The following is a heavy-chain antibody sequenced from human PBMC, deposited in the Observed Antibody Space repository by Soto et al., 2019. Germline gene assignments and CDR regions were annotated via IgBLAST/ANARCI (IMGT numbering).Heavy chain of an antibody. V-gene: IGHV3-23*01. Sequence: GGSLRLSCAASGFTFSSYAMSWVRQAPGRGLEWVSAISGSGGSTYYADSVKGRFTISRDNSKNTLYLQMNSLRAEDTAVYYWAKDPLGYCSGGSCYSGYFQHWGQGTLVTVSS. CDR3: AKDPLGYCSGGSCYSGYFQH. CDR1: GFTFSSYA. J-gene: IGHJ1*01. CDR2: ISGSGGST. D-gene: IGHD2-15*01.